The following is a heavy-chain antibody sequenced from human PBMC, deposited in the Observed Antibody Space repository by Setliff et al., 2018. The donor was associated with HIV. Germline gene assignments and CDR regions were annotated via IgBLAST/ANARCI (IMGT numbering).Heavy chain of an antibody. D-gene: IGHD3-10*01. CDR1: GFTFRNYG. CDR3: ARIYLGVVADYYFMDV. J-gene: IGHJ6*03. CDR2: ISSSSSYI. Sequence: SLRLSCEASGFTFRNYGMSWVRQAPGKGLEWVSSISSSSSYIYYGDSLKGRITISRDNAKNSLYLQMSSLRVEDTAVYYCARIYLGVVADYYFMDVWGKGTTVTV. V-gene: IGHV3-21*01.